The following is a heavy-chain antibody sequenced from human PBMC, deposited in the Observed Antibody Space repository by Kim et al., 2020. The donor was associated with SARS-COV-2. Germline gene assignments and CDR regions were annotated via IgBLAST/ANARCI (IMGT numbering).Heavy chain of an antibody. CDR2: IKQDGSEK. J-gene: IGHJ6*02. D-gene: IGHD6-19*01. CDR1: GFTFSSYW. Sequence: GGSLRLSCAASGFTFSSYWMSWVRQAPGKGLEWVANIKQDGSEKYYVDSVKGRFTISRDNAKNSLYLQMNSLRAEDTAVYYCARDMKVPRDSGRYKLYYYGMDVWGQGTTVTVSS. V-gene: IGHV3-7*03. CDR3: ARDMKVPRDSGRYKLYYYGMDV.